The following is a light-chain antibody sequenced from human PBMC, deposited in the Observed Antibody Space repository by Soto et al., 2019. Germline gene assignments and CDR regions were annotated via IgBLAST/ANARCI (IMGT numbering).Light chain of an antibody. CDR1: QSVSGW. J-gene: IGKJ4*01. V-gene: IGKV1-5*03. CDR3: QQYERYPLT. CDR2: SAS. Sequence: DIQMTQSPSTLSASVGDRVIITCRASQSVSGWLAWYRQRAGKAPEMLIYSASTLETGVTSRFSGSGSGTDFTLTVSSLQREDFATYYCQQYERYPLTFGGGTKVEIK.